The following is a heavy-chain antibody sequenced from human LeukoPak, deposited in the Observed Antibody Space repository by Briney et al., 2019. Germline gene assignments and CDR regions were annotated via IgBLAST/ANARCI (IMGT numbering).Heavy chain of an antibody. CDR1: GFTFSDYY. V-gene: IGHV3-11*04. D-gene: IGHD3-22*01. Sequence: PGGSLRLSRADSGFTFSDYYMSWIRQAPAKGREWVAYISSSGSTIYYADSLKGRFTISRDNAKSELYLQMNSLRGEDTAVYYCARDEYYYDSSTGFDYWGQGTLVTVSS. CDR3: ARDEYYYDSSTGFDY. CDR2: ISSSGSTI. J-gene: IGHJ4*02.